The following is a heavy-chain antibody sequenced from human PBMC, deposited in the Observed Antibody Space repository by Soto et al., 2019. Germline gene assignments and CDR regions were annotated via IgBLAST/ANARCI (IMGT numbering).Heavy chain of an antibody. CDR2: ISGGGSGGTT. J-gene: IGHJ4*02. D-gene: IGHD6-19*01. Sequence: EVQLLESGGGLVQPGGSLRLSCAASGFTFNSYTMSWVRQAPGKGLEWVSGISGGGSGGTTYFADSVKGRFTISRDNSKNTVFLQMHSLRAEDTAIYFCAKTYAVGKVAGHDCWGQGTLVTVSS. CDR1: GFTFNSYT. V-gene: IGHV3-23*01. CDR3: AKTYAVGKVAGHDC.